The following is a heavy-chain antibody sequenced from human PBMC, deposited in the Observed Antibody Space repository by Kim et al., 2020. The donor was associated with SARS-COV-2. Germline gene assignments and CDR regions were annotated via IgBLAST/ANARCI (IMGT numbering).Heavy chain of an antibody. V-gene: IGHV1-3*01. J-gene: IGHJ4*02. CDR1: GYTFSNYA. D-gene: IGHD1-26*01. Sequence: ASVKVSCKASGYTFSNYAIHWVRQAPGQRLEWMGWINAGNGNTKLSQKFQGRVTITRDTSANTAYLELSSLRFEDTAVYYFARYRVGDILFVCWGLGTL. CDR2: INAGNGNT. CDR3: ARYRVGDILFVC.